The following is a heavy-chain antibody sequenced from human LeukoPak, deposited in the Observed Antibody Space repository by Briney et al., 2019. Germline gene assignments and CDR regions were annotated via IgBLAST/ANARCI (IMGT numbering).Heavy chain of an antibody. CDR3: ASRFLEHP. J-gene: IGHJ5*02. CDR1: GSTFSSYA. D-gene: IGHD3-3*01. Sequence: PGRSLRLSCAASGSTFSSYAMHWVRQAPGKGLEWVAVISYDGSNKYYADSVKGRFTISRDNSKNTLYLQMNSLRAEDTAVYYCASRFLEHPWGQGTLVTVSS. CDR2: ISYDGSNK. V-gene: IGHV3-30-3*01.